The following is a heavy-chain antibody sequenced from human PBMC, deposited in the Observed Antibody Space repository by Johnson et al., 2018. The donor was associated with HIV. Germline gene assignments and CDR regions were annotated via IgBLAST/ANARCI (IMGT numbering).Heavy chain of an antibody. Sequence: VQLVESGGGLVQPGGSLRLSCAASGFTFSSYDMHWVRQATGKGLEWVSAIGTAGDTYYPGSVKGRFTISRDNTKKSLYLEMNSLRAEDTAVYYCARDRGGGSYHDAFDIWGQGTMVTVSS. J-gene: IGHJ3*02. D-gene: IGHD1-26*01. CDR3: ARDRGGGSYHDAFDI. V-gene: IGHV3-13*01. CDR1: GFTFSSYD. CDR2: IGTAGDT.